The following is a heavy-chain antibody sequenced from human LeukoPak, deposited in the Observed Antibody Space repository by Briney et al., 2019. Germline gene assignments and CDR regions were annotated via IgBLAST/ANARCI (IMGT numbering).Heavy chain of an antibody. CDR2: IYYSGST. CDR1: GGSISSGGYS. V-gene: IGHV4-31*03. J-gene: IGHJ4*02. Sequence: PSQTLSLNCTVSGGSISSGGYSWSWIRQHPGKGLEWIGYIYYSGSTYYNPSLKSRVTISVDTSKNQFSLKLSSVTAADTAVYYCARDSGGYFDYWGQGTLVTVSS. CDR3: ARDSGGYFDY. D-gene: IGHD2-15*01.